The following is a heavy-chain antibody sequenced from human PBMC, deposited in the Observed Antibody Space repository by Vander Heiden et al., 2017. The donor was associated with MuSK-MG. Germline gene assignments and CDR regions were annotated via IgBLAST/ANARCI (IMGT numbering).Heavy chain of an antibody. CDR3: ALGISYCDY. CDR2: ISGSGGST. V-gene: IGHV3-23*01. D-gene: IGHD2-15*01. CDR1: GFTVSSYA. J-gene: IGHJ4*02. Sequence: EVQPLASGGGLVQPGGFLCLSCAASGFTVSSYAMSWVRQAPGKGLEWVAAISGSGGSTYYADSVRGRFTISRDNSKNTLYLQMNSLRAEDTDVYYCALGISYCDYWGQGTLVTVSS.